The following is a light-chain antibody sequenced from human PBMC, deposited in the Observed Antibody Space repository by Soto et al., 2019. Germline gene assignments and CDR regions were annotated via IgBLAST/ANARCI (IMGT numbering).Light chain of an antibody. CDR1: QSVSSSY. J-gene: IGKJ4*01. Sequence: EIVLTQSPGTLSLSPGERATLSCRASQSVSSSYLAWYQQKPGQAPRLLIYNAFNRATGIPDRFSGSGSGTDFTLTISLLEPEDVAVYYCQQYGSSPGTFGGGTKVEIK. CDR2: NAF. CDR3: QQYGSSPGT. V-gene: IGKV3-20*01.